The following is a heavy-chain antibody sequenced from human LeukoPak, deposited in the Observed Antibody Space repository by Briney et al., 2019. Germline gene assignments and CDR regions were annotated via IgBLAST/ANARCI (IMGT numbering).Heavy chain of an antibody. J-gene: IGHJ4*02. Sequence: PSETLSLTCTVSGGASSSFYWSGIRQPPGKGLEWIGYTHYRGRNNYNPSLKSRVTTSVDTSKSQFSLKLTSVTAADTAVYYCASQYFYDSSGYCFDFWAGGPLVTVSS. D-gene: IGHD3-22*01. CDR2: THYRGRN. CDR1: GGASSSFY. V-gene: IGHV4-59*08. CDR3: ASQYFYDSSGYCFDF.